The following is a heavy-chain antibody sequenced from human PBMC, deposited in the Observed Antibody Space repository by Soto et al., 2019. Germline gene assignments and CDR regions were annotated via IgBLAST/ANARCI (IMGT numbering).Heavy chain of an antibody. Sequence: ASVKVSCKASGYTFTSYGISWVRQAPGQGLEWMGWISAYNGNTNYAQKLQGRVTMTTDTSTSTAYMELRGLRSDDTAVYYCARGMGVVPAANPTYGMDVWGQGTTVPVSS. CDR2: ISAYNGNT. D-gene: IGHD2-2*01. CDR3: ARGMGVVPAANPTYGMDV. V-gene: IGHV1-18*04. CDR1: GYTFTSYG. J-gene: IGHJ6*02.